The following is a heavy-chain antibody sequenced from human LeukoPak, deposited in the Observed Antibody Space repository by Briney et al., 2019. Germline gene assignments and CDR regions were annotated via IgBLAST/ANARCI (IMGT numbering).Heavy chain of an antibody. CDR1: GGSFSGYY. CDR2: MSSSGIS. V-gene: IGHV4-59*10. CDR3: AKGAGPLWFDP. Sequence: PSETLSLTCAVYGGSFSGYYWSWIRQPAGKGLEWIGRMSSSGISTYSPSLKSRVTISIDTSRNQFSMNLNSVTAADTAVYYCAKGAGPLWFDPWGQGTLVTVSS. J-gene: IGHJ5*02. D-gene: IGHD6-19*01.